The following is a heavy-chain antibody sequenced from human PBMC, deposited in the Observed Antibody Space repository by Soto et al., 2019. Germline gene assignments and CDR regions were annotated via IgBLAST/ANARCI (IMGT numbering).Heavy chain of an antibody. D-gene: IGHD3-22*01. CDR1: GVTFSSYA. J-gene: IGHJ5*02. V-gene: IGHV1-69*06. CDR2: IIPIFGTA. Sequence: SVKVSCKASGVTFSSYAISWVRQAPGQGLEWMGGIIPIFGTANYAQKFQGRVTITADKSTSTAYMELSSLRSEDTAVYYCASYYYDSSGYYPVLAPWGQGTLVTVSS. CDR3: ASYYYDSSGYYPVLAP.